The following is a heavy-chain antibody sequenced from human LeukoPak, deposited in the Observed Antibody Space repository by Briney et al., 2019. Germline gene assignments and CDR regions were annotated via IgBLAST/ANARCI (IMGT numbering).Heavy chain of an antibody. D-gene: IGHD4-17*01. J-gene: IGHJ4*02. Sequence: SETLSLTCTVSGGSISSYYWSWIRQPPGKGLEWIGYIYYSGSTNYNPSLKSRVAISVDTSKNQFSLKLSSVTAADTAVYYCARHDGAVDYWGQGTLVTVSS. CDR3: ARHDGAVDY. V-gene: IGHV4-59*08. CDR1: GGSISSYY. CDR2: IYYSGST.